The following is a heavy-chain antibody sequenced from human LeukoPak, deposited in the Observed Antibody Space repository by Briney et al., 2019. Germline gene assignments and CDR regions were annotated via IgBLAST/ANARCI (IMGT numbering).Heavy chain of an antibody. CDR2: IYYSGNT. J-gene: IGHJ2*01. CDR1: GGSIRSYY. Sequence: SETLSLTCTVSGGSIRSYYWSWIRQPPGKGLEWIGYIYYSGNTNYNPSLKSRLTISIDTSKNQFSLKLSSVTAADTAVYYCARVYYSSSYDYWYFNLWGRGTLVTVSS. CDR3: ARVYYSSSYDYWYFNL. D-gene: IGHD6-13*01. V-gene: IGHV4-59*01.